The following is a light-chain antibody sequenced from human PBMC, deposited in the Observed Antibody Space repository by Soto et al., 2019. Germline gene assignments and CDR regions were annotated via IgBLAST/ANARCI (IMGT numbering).Light chain of an antibody. CDR1: QTISTD. CDR2: GAS. V-gene: IGKV3-15*01. Sequence: EVVMTQSPATVSVFPGEGVTLSCRASQTISTDLAWYQQKPGQAPRLLIYGASTRATGVPDRFSGGGSETEFTLTISSLQSEDFAFYYCQQNNKWPPVTFGGGTKVEIK. J-gene: IGKJ4*01. CDR3: QQNNKWPPVT.